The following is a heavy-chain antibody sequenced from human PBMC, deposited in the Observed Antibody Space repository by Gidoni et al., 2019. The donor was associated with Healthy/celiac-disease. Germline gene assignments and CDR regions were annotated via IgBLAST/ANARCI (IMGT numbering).Heavy chain of an antibody. V-gene: IGHV3-33*01. D-gene: IGHD2-15*01. CDR3: ARDSSGYCSGGSCYSLGGMDV. CDR1: GCTFSSYG. Sequence: QVQLVESGGGVVQPGRSLRLSGAASGCTFSSYGRHWVRQAPGKGLEWVAVIWYDGSNKYYADSVKGRFTISRDNSKNTLYLQMNSLRAEDTAVYYCARDSSGYCSGGSCYSLGGMDVWGQGTTVTVSS. J-gene: IGHJ6*02. CDR2: IWYDGSNK.